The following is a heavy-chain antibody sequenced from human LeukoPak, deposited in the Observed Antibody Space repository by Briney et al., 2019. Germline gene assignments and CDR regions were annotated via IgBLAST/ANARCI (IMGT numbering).Heavy chain of an antibody. J-gene: IGHJ5*02. Sequence: GGSLRLSCAASGLTFSSYSMNWVRQAPGKGLEWVSSISSSSSYIYYADSVKGRFTISRDNAKNSLYLQMNSLRAEDTAVYYCARGKDLGYSSTGGFDPWGQGTLVTVSS. D-gene: IGHD6-13*01. CDR2: ISSSSSYI. V-gene: IGHV3-21*01. CDR1: GLTFSSYS. CDR3: ARGKDLGYSSTGGFDP.